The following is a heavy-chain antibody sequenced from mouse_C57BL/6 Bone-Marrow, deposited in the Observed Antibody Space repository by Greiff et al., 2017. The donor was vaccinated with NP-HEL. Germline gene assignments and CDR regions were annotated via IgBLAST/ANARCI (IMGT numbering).Heavy chain of an antibody. J-gene: IGHJ4*01. D-gene: IGHD2-4*01. CDR3: ARSSYYDYADEPFYAMDY. CDR1: GFTFTDYY. V-gene: IGHV7-3*01. Sequence: EVQLVESGGGLVQPGGSLSLSCAASGFTFTDYYMSWVRQPPGKALEWLGFIRNKANGYTTEYSASVKGRFTISRDNSQSILYLQMNALRAEDSATYYCARSSYYDYADEPFYAMDYWGQGTSVTVSS. CDR2: IRNKANGYTT.